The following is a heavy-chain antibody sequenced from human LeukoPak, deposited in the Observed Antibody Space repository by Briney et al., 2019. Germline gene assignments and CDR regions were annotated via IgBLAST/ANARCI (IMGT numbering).Heavy chain of an antibody. CDR3: AKDRGSIAVAGIDY. J-gene: IGHJ4*02. V-gene: IGHV3-23*01. CDR1: GFTFSSYA. Sequence: QPGRSLRLSCAASGFTFSSYAMHWVRQAPGKGLEWVSAISGSVGSTYYADSVKGRFTISRDNSKNTLYLQMNSLRAEDTAVYYCAKDRGSIAVAGIDYWGQGTLVTVSS. CDR2: ISGSVGST. D-gene: IGHD6-19*01.